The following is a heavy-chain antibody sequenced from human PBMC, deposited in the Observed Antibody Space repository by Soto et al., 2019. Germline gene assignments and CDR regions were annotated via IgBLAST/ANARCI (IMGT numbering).Heavy chain of an antibody. J-gene: IGHJ4*02. Sequence: PGGSLRLACAASGFMFDEHAMHWGRQAPGKGLEWVSGITRDSGNKGYADSVKGRFIVSRDNAKNSLYLQMNSLRPDDTALYYCAKDKVGGTYFSGLDCWGQGALVTVSS. V-gene: IGHV3-9*01. CDR2: ITRDSGNK. CDR1: GFMFDEHA. CDR3: AKDKVGGTYFSGLDC. D-gene: IGHD1-26*01.